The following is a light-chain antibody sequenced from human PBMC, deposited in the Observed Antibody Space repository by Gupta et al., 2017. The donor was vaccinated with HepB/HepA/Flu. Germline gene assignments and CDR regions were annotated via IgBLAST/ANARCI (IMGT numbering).Light chain of an antibody. CDR1: QSVSSN. Sequence: ERVMTPSPATLSVSPGDRAILSCRASQSVSSNLVWYQQIPGLAPRLLIYNSSSRATGVPARFSGSGSGTEFTLAISSLQSEDFAVYCCQQYDGWPRTFGQGTKVEIK. CDR3: QQYDGWPRT. V-gene: IGKV3-15*01. J-gene: IGKJ1*01. CDR2: NSS.